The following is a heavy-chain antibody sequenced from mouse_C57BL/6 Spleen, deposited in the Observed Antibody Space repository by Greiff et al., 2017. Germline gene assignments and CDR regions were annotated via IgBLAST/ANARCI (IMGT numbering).Heavy chain of an antibody. CDR2: INPNNGGT. J-gene: IGHJ4*01. V-gene: IGHV1-22*01. CDR3: ARDHAAGFYYAMDY. D-gene: IGHD3-1*01. Sequence: EVQLQQSGPELVKPGASVKMSCKASGYTFTDYNMHWVKQSHGKSLEWIGYINPNNGGTSYNQKFKGKATLTVNKSSSTAYMELRSLTSEDSAVYYCARDHAAGFYYAMDYWGQGTSVTVSS. CDR1: GYTFTDYN.